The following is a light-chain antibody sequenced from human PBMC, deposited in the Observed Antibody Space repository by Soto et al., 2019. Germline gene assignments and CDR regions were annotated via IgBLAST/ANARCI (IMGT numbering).Light chain of an antibody. CDR2: KTS. Sequence: DIQMTQSPSTLSASVGDRVTITCRASQSIGVWLAWYQQKPGTAPKLLIYKTSTLDSGVPLRFSGSGSGTKFTLTISSLQTDDFATYYCQQYINYFRTFGQGTKVDIK. V-gene: IGKV1-5*03. J-gene: IGKJ1*01. CDR3: QQYINYFRT. CDR1: QSIGVW.